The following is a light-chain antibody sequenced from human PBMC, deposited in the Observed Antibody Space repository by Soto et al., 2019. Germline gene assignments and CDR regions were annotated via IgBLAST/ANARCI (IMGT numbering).Light chain of an antibody. V-gene: IGLV1-47*01. CDR3: AAWDDSLSGRGV. J-gene: IGLJ1*01. Sequence: QSALTQPPSASATPGQRVTISCSGSSSNIGSNYVYWYQQLPGTAPKLLIYRNNQRPSGVPDRFSGSKSGTSASLAISGLRSEDEADYYCAAWDDSLSGRGVFGTGTKVTVL. CDR2: RNN. CDR1: SSNIGSNY.